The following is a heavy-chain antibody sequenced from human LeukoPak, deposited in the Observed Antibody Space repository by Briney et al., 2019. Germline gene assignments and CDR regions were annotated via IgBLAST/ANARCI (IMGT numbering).Heavy chain of an antibody. V-gene: IGHV3-13*01. D-gene: IGHD3-9*01. J-gene: IGHJ3*02. Sequence: GGSLRLSCAASGFTFRSYDMHWVRQATGKGLEWVSGIGTAGEIYYPGSVKGRFTISRDNAKNSLYLQMNSLRAEDTAVYYCASDNTPYYDILTGYYGAWDAFDIWGQGTMVTVSS. CDR3: ASDNTPYYDILTGYYGAWDAFDI. CDR1: GFTFRSYD. CDR2: IGTAGEI.